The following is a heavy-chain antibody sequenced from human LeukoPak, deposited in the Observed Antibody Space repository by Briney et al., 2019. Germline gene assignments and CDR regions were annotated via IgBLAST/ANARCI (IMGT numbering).Heavy chain of an antibody. Sequence: GGSLTLSCTASGFTLSNYWMHWVRQDPEKGLVWVSRISSDGRSTDYADSVEGRFTISRDNAKNSLYLQMNSLRAEDTAVYYCARGGYSRPSGPDHYGMDVWGQGTTVTVSS. V-gene: IGHV3-74*01. D-gene: IGHD6-13*01. CDR2: ISSDGRST. J-gene: IGHJ6*02. CDR1: GFTLSNYW. CDR3: ARGGYSRPSGPDHYGMDV.